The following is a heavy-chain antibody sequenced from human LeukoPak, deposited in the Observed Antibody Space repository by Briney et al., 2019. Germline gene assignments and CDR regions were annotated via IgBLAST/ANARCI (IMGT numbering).Heavy chain of an antibody. D-gene: IGHD3-3*01. V-gene: IGHV3-23*01. Sequence: GGSLRLSCAASGFTFSSYAMSWVRQAPGKGLEWVSAISGSGGSTYYADSVKGRFTISRDNSKNTLYLQMNSLRAEDTAVNYCAKAEDRRTIFGVVIGNFDYWGQGTLVTVSS. CDR2: ISGSGGST. CDR1: GFTFSSYA. CDR3: AKAEDRRTIFGVVIGNFDY. J-gene: IGHJ4*02.